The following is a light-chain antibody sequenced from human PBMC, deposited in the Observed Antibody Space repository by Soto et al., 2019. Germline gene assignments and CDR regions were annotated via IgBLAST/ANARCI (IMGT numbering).Light chain of an antibody. CDR1: SSDVGGYKY. CDR2: EVT. CDR3: ASYAGTKLFV. J-gene: IGLJ1*01. V-gene: IGLV2-8*01. Sequence: QSVLTQPASVSGSPGQSITISCTGTSSDVGGYKYVSWYQQRPGKAPKLVIYEVTKRPSGVPDRFSGSKSGSTASLTVSGLQADDEAEYYCASYAGTKLFVFGSGTKVTVL.